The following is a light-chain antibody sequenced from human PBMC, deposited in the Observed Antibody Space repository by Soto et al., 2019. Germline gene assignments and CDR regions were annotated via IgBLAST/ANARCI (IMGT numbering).Light chain of an antibody. CDR3: QQYGSSTGT. J-gene: IGKJ1*01. CDR2: GAS. CDR1: QSVSKNY. V-gene: IGKV3-20*01. Sequence: ETVLTQSPATLSLSPGERATLSCRSSQSVSKNYLALYQRTPGQAPRLXIYGASRRATGIPDRFSGSGAGTACTRTISRLEHEDVEVDYCQQYGSSTGTFGQGTKVDIK.